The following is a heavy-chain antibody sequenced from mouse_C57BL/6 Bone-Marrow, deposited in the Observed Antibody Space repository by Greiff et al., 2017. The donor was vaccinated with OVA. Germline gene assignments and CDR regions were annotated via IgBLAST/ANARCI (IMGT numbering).Heavy chain of an antibody. CDR1: GFSLSTFGMG. D-gene: IGHD3-3*01. Sequence: QVTLKVSGPGILQPSQTLSLTCSFSGFSLSTFGMGVGWIRQPSGKGLEWLEHIWWDDDKYYNPALKSRLTISKDTSKNQVFLKIANVDTADTATYYCARMRQDIRGGLPSLAYWGQGTLVTVSA. CDR2: IWWDDDK. CDR3: ARMRQDIRGGLPSLAY. V-gene: IGHV8-8*01. J-gene: IGHJ3*01.